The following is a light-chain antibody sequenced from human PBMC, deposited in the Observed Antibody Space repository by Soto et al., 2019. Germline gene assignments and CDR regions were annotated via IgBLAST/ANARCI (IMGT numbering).Light chain of an antibody. J-gene: IGKJ4*01. Sequence: DIQMTQSPSTLSASVGDRVTITCRASQSISSWLAWYQQKPGKAPKLLIYDASSLESAVPSRFSGSGSGTEFTLTISSLQPDDFAIYYCQPYNNWPLTFGGGTKVDIK. CDR2: DAS. CDR3: QPYNNWPLT. V-gene: IGKV1-5*01. CDR1: QSISSW.